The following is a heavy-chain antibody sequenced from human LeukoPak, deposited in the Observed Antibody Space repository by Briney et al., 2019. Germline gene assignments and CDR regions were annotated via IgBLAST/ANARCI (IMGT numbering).Heavy chain of an antibody. CDR2: IYYSGST. CDR3: ASHLRLGELSLSLDAFDI. Sequence: PSETLSLTCTVSGGSISSYYWSWIRQPPGKGLEGIGYIYYSGSTNYNPSLKSRVTISVDTSKNQFSLKLSSVTAADTAVYYCASHLRLGELSLSLDAFDIWGQGTMVTVSS. D-gene: IGHD3-16*02. J-gene: IGHJ3*02. CDR1: GGSISSYY. V-gene: IGHV4-59*08.